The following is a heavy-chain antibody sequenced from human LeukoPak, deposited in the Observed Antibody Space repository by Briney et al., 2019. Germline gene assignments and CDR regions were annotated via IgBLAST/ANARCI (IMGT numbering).Heavy chain of an antibody. J-gene: IGHJ4*02. CDR1: GGSISSYY. CDR2: IYYSGST. V-gene: IGHV4-59*08. D-gene: IGHD5-12*01. CDR3: ARGGGYDDYFDY. Sequence: SETLSLTCTVSGGSISSYYWSWIRQPPGKGLEWIGYIYYSGSTNYNPSLKSRVTISVDPSKNQFSLKLSSVTAADTAVYYCARGGGYDDYFDYWGQGTLVTVSS.